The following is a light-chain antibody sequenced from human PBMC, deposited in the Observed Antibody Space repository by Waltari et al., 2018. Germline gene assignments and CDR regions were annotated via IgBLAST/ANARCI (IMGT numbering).Light chain of an antibody. CDR2: ENK. V-gene: IGLV1-51*02. CDR3: GTWDSSLSVVV. J-gene: IGLJ2*01. Sequence: QPVLTQPPSVSVAAGQKFTISCSGSSSNVGGNYVAWYQHLPRTAPRLLIYENKIRPSGIPDPLPGSKSGTSATLGITGLQTGDEADYYCGTWDSSLSVVVFGGGTKLTVL. CDR1: SSNVGGNY.